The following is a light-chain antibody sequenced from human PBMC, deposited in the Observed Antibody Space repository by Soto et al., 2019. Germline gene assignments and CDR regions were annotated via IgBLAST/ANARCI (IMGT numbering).Light chain of an antibody. CDR1: SSDVGSYNY. CDR3: SSFTSTNTRVV. Sequence: QSALTQPASVSGSPGQSITISCTGSSSDVGSYNYVSWFQQHPGKAPKLMIYEVSNRPSGVSNRFSGSKSGNTASLTISGLQAEDEADYYCSSFTSTNTRVVFGGGTKLTVL. J-gene: IGLJ2*01. V-gene: IGLV2-14*01. CDR2: EVS.